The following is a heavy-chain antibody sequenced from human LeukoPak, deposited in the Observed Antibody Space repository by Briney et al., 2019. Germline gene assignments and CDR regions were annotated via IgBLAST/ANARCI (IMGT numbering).Heavy chain of an antibody. J-gene: IGHJ4*02. CDR3: ARQYCSSFTCYGILGFYFDY. CDR1: GGSISSSSYY. V-gene: IGHV4-39*01. Sequence: SETLSPTCTVSGGSISSSSYYWGWIRQPPGKGLEWIESIFYSGNTYYNPSLRSRVTIFVDTSKNQFSLKLSSVTAADTAVYYCARQYCSSFTCYGILGFYFDYWGQGNLATVSS. CDR2: IFYSGNT. D-gene: IGHD2-2*01.